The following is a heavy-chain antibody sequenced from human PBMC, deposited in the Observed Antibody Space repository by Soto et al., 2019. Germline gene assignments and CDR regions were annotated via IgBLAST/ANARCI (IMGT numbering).Heavy chain of an antibody. V-gene: IGHV3-74*01. CDR3: ASHVGATGTPRLYX. Sequence: WGSLRLSCAASGFTFFSHWMHLVRQAPGPGLVWVSRINIDGSRTNYADSVQARFTISRDNSKNTLYLQMNSLRAEDTAVYYCASHVGATGTPRLYXWVRGNLFTVS. D-gene: IGHD1-26*01. CDR2: INIDGSRT. CDR1: GFTFFSHW. J-gene: IGHJ4*02.